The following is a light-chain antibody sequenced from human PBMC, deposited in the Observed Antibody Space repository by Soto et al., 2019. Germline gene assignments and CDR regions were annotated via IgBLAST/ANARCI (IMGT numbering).Light chain of an antibody. V-gene: IGLV2-23*01. CDR2: EGS. Sequence: QSVLTQPASVSGSPGQSITISCPGTSSVVGSYNLVSWYQQHPGRAPKLMIYEGSKRPSGVSNRFSGSKSGKTGSLTISGLQAEDEADYYCCSYAGSSVYVFGTGTKVTVL. CDR3: CSYAGSSVYV. CDR1: SSVVGSYNL. J-gene: IGLJ1*01.